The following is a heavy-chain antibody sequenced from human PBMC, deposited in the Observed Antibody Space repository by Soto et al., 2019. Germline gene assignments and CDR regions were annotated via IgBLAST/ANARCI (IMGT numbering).Heavy chain of an antibody. D-gene: IGHD5-18*01. V-gene: IGHV4-30-4*01. Sequence: PSETLSLTCTVSGGSFSSGDYYWSWIRQPPGKGLEWIGNIFNTRDAYYHPSLKSRVTISIDTSKSQFSLSLRSVTAADTAVYYCARVGGIQVWSEIDYWGQGILVTVSS. CDR3: ARVGGIQVWSEIDY. J-gene: IGHJ4*02. CDR1: GGSFSSGDYY. CDR2: IFNTRDA.